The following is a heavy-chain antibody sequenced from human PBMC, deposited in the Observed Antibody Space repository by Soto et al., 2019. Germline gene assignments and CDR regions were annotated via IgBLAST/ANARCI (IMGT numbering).Heavy chain of an antibody. CDR3: ARSTWGMDV. V-gene: IGHV4-4*02. CDR1: SGSIDTTNW. Sequence: QVQLQESGPGLVKPSGTLSLTCAVSSGSIDTTNWWSWVRQPPGKGLVWIGEICHSGNPYYHPSLASRVTISVYPSKNPVSLNLRSVTAADTAVYYCARSTWGMDVWGQGTTVTVSS. D-gene: IGHD2-2*01. CDR2: ICHSGNP. J-gene: IGHJ6*02.